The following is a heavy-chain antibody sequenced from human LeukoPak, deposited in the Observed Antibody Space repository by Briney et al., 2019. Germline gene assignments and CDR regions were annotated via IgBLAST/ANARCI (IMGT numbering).Heavy chain of an antibody. V-gene: IGHV4-59*11. CDR1: GGSFSVRY. CDR2: IYHTGST. D-gene: IGHD1-7*01. J-gene: IGHJ5*02. Sequence: SETLSLSCTVSGGSFSVRYWSWIRQPPGKGLEWIGYIYHTGSTNYNPSLKSRVTISVDTSKNQFSLKLSSVTAADTAVYYCARGNYVDWFDPWGQGTQVTVSS. CDR3: ARGNYVDWFDP.